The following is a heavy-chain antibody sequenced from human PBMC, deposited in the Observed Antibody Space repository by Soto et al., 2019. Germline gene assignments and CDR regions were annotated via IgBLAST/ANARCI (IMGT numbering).Heavy chain of an antibody. CDR3: ATDQGIT. J-gene: IGHJ5*02. D-gene: IGHD3-10*01. Sequence: XVSLRLSCAASGFTFSSYGMHWVRQAPGKGLEWVAVIWYDGSDKYYADSVKGRFTISRDNSKNMLYLQMNSLRAEDTAVYYCATDQGITWGRGTLVTVSS. V-gene: IGHV3-33*01. CDR1: GFTFSSYG. CDR2: IWYDGSDK.